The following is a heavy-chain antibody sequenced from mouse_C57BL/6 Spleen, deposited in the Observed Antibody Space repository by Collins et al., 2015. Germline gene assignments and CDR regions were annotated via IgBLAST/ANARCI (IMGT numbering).Heavy chain of an antibody. J-gene: IGHJ4*01. CDR3: TRRGYAMDY. V-gene: IGHV1-15*01. CDR2: IDPETGGT. CDR1: GYTFTDYE. Sequence: QVQLQQSGAELVRPGASVTLSCKASGYTFTDYEMHWVKQTPVHGLEWIGAIDPETGGTAYNQKFKGKATLTADKSSSTAYMELRSLTSEDSAVYYCTRRGYAMDYWGQGTSVTVSS.